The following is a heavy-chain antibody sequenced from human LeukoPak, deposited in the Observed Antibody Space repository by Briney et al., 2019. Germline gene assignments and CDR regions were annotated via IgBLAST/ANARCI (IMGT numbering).Heavy chain of an antibody. V-gene: IGHV3-23*01. J-gene: IGHJ4*02. CDR1: GFTFSSHW. D-gene: IGHD7-27*01. Sequence: GGSLRLSCAASGFTFSSHWMHWVRQAPGKRLEWVSIIGNDGGGIHYADSVKGRFTISRDNFKNALYLQMNSLRVEDTAVYYCAIDPNWGTHSWGQGVLVTVSS. CDR2: IGNDGGGI. CDR3: AIDPNWGTHS.